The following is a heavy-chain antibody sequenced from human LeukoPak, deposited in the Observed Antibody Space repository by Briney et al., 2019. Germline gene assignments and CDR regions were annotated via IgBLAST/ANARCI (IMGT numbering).Heavy chain of an antibody. V-gene: IGHV3-30*18. D-gene: IGHD3-10*01. CDR1: GFTFSSYG. CDR2: ISYDGSNK. CDR3: AKPFRGRGDTWPDY. Sequence: GRSLRLSCAASGFTFSSYGMHWVRQAPGKGLEWVAVISYDGSNKYYADSVKGRFTISRDNSKNTLYLQMNSLRAEDTAVYYCAKPFRGRGDTWPDYWGQGTLVSVSS. J-gene: IGHJ4*02.